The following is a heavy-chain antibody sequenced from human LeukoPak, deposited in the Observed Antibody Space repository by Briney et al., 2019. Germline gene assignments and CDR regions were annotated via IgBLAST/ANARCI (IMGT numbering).Heavy chain of an antibody. V-gene: IGHV3-7*01. D-gene: IGHD3-10*01. CDR3: AKDLNYGSGSYREYFDY. J-gene: IGHJ4*02. CDR1: GFTFSSYW. Sequence: GGSLRLSCAASGFTFSSYWMSWVRQAPGKGLEWVANIKQDGSEKYYVDSVKGRFTISRDNAKNSLYLQMNSLRAEDTAVYYCAKDLNYGSGSYREYFDYWGQGTLVTVSS. CDR2: IKQDGSEK.